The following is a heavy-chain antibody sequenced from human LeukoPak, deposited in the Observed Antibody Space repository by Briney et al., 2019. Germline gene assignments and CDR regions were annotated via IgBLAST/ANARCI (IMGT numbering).Heavy chain of an antibody. D-gene: IGHD3-22*01. Sequence: SVKVSCKASGGTFSSYAISWVRQAPGQGLEWMGGIIPIFGTANHAQEFQGRVTITADESTRTAYMELSSLRSEDTAVYYCARSSSGYYDSWGQGTLVTVFS. CDR1: GGTFSSYA. J-gene: IGHJ4*02. V-gene: IGHV1-69*13. CDR3: ARSSSGYYDS. CDR2: IIPIFGTA.